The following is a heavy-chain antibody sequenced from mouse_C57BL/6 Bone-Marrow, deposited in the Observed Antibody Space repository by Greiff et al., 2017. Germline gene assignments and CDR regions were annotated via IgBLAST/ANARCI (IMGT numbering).Heavy chain of an antibody. J-gene: IGHJ4*01. CDR3: ARWGRSVLYAMYY. V-gene: IGHV1-4*01. CDR2: INPSSGYT. Sequence: QVQLQQSGAELARPGASVKMSCKASGYTFTSYTMHWVKQRPGQGLEWIGNINPSSGYTKYNQKFKDKATLTAAKSSSTAYMQLSSLTSEDSAVYYCARWGRSVLYAMYYWGQGTSVTVSS. CDR1: GYTFTSYT.